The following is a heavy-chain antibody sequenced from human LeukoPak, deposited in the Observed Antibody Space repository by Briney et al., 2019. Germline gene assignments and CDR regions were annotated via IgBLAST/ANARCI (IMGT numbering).Heavy chain of an antibody. Sequence: GGSLRLSCAPSGFTVSSNYMSWVRQAPGKGLEWVSAISNNGGYTYYADSVQGRFTISRDNSKSTLCLQMNSLRAEDTAVYYCAKQLGYCSDGSCYFPYWGQGTLVTVSS. CDR3: AKQLGYCSDGSCYFPY. CDR1: GFTVSSNY. J-gene: IGHJ4*02. CDR2: ISNNGGYT. D-gene: IGHD2-15*01. V-gene: IGHV3-23*01.